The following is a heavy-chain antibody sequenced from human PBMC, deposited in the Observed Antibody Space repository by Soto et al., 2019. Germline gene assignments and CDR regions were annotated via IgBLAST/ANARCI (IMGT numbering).Heavy chain of an antibody. D-gene: IGHD5-12*01. CDR2: FDPEDGET. J-gene: IGHJ6*01. V-gene: IGHV1-24*01. CDR1: GYTLTELS. CDR3: ATVGWGYSGYLAYYYYGMDV. Sequence: ASVKVSCKVSGYTLTELSMHWVQQAPGKGLEWMGGFDPEDGETIYAQKFQGRVTMTEDTSTDTAYMELSSLRSEDTAVYYCATVGWGYSGYLAYYYYGMDVWGQGNTVTVSS.